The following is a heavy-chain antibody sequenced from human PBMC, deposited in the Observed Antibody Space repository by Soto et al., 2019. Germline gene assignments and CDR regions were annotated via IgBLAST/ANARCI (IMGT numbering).Heavy chain of an antibody. Sequence: GGSLRLSCAASGFTFSRYGMNWVRQAPGKSLEWVSFITASGATTYYADSVKGRFSISRDNAKNMLYLQMNSLRGDDTAVYYCAKGEPSVTDVFDIWGQGTTVTVSS. CDR3: AKGEPSVTDVFDI. D-gene: IGHD2-21*02. CDR2: ITASGATT. J-gene: IGHJ3*02. V-gene: IGHV3-23*01. CDR1: GFTFSRYG.